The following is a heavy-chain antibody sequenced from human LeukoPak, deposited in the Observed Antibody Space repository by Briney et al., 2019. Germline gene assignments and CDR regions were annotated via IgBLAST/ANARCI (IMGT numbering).Heavy chain of an antibody. Sequence: GGSLRLSCAASGFTFSSYSMNWVRQDPGKGLEWVGRTRNKANSYTTEYAASVKGRFTISRDDSKNSLYLQMNSLKTEDTAVYYCATAQYYDFWSGYQVERDYWGQGTLVTVSS. CDR1: GFTFSSYS. V-gene: IGHV3-72*01. D-gene: IGHD3-3*01. CDR2: TRNKANSYTT. J-gene: IGHJ4*02. CDR3: ATAQYYDFWSGYQVERDY.